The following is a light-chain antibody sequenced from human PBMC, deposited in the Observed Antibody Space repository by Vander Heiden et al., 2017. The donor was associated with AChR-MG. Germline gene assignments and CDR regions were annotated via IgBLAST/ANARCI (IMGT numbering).Light chain of an antibody. CDR3: SSYTSSSTLEV. V-gene: IGLV2-14*03. J-gene: IGLJ1*01. Sequence: QSALTQPASVSGSPGQSITISCTGTSNDIGGYNYVSWYQRHPGKAPKLMIFDVSKRPSGVSNRFSGSKSGNTASLTISGLQAEDEADFYCSSYTSSSTLEVFGTGTQVTVL. CDR1: SNDIGGYNY. CDR2: DVS.